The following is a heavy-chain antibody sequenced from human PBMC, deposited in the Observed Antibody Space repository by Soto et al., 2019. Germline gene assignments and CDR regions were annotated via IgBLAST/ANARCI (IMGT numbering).Heavy chain of an antibody. D-gene: IGHD6-19*01. Sequence: EVQLLESGGGLVQPGGSLRLSCAASGFTFSSYAMSWVRQAPGKGLEWVSAISGSGGSTYYADSVKGRFTISRDNSKNTLDLQMNSLRAEDTAVYYCAKDLAVAGTPDSAFDIWGQGTMVTVSS. J-gene: IGHJ3*02. CDR2: ISGSGGST. CDR1: GFTFSSYA. V-gene: IGHV3-23*01. CDR3: AKDLAVAGTPDSAFDI.